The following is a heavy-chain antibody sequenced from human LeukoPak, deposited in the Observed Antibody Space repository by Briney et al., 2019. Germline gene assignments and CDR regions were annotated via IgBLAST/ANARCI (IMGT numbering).Heavy chain of an antibody. CDR3: AKRKLRGVNHDAFDL. J-gene: IGHJ3*01. CDR2: VSGSGGST. CDR1: GFTFSRYA. Sequence: GGSLRLSCAASGFTFSRYAMSWFRQAPGKGLEWVSAVSGSGGSTYYADSVKGLFTISRDNSKNTLYLQMNSLRAEDTAVYYFAKRKLRGVNHDAFDLWGQGTMVTVSS. D-gene: IGHD3-10*01. V-gene: IGHV3-23*01.